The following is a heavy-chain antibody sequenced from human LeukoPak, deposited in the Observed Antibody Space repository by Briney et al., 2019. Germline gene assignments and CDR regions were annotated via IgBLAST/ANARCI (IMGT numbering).Heavy chain of an antibody. D-gene: IGHD3-22*01. CDR2: IYYSGST. CDR1: GGSISSGSYY. Sequence: SETLSLTCPVSGGSISSGSYYWGWIRQPPGKGLEWIGYIYYSGSTNYNPSLKSRVTISVDTSKNQFSLKLSSVTAADTAVYYCAQITNYYDSSGPLAFDIWGQGTMVTVS. CDR3: AQITNYYDSSGPLAFDI. V-gene: IGHV4-61*01. J-gene: IGHJ3*02.